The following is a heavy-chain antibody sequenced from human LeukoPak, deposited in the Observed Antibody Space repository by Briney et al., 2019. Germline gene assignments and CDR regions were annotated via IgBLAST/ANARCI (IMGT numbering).Heavy chain of an antibody. CDR1: GYTFTGYY. Sequence: ASVKVSCKASGYTFTGYYMHWVRQAPGQGLEWMGLINPNSCGTNYAQKFQGRVTMTRDTSISTAYMELSRLRSDDTAVYYCAREEDTAMVPFDYWGQGTLVTVSS. V-gene: IGHV1-2*02. D-gene: IGHD5-18*01. CDR3: AREEDTAMVPFDY. CDR2: INPNSCGT. J-gene: IGHJ4*02.